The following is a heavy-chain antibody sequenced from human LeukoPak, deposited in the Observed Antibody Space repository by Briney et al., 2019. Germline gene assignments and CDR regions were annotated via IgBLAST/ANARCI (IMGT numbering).Heavy chain of an antibody. CDR2: ISGSGGST. CDR3: AKDLLVAYYDILTGYDAFDI. J-gene: IGHJ3*02. CDR1: GFTFSSYA. V-gene: IGHV3-23*01. D-gene: IGHD3-9*01. Sequence: PGGSLRLSCAASGFTFSSYAMSWVRQAPGKGLEWVSAISGSGGSTYYADSVKGRFTISRDNSKNTQYLQMNSLRAEDTAVYYCAKDLLVAYYDILTGYDAFDIWGQGTMVTVSS.